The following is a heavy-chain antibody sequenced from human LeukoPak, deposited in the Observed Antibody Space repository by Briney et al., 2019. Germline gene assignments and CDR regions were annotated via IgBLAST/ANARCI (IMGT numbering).Heavy chain of an antibody. Sequence: SETLSLTCTVSGVSISSSNSYWGWIRQPPGKGLEWIGSIYYSGNTYYNASLKSQVSISIDTSKNQFSLRLTSVTAADTAVYYCARHRSKWLQSSFDYWGQGTLVTVSS. V-gene: IGHV4-39*01. CDR3: ARHRSKWLQSSFDY. CDR2: IYYSGNT. CDR1: GVSISSSNSY. D-gene: IGHD5-24*01. J-gene: IGHJ4*02.